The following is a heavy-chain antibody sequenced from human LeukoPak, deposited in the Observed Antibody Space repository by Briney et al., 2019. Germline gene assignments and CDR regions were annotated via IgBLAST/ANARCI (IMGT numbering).Heavy chain of an antibody. Sequence: GGSLRLSCAASGFSFDDYGMSWVRQVPGKGLEWVSGINWNGGSTGYADSVKGRFTISRDNAKNSLYLQMNSPRAEDTALYYCARDAVLRNIAAAGYFDYWGQGTLVTVSS. CDR2: INWNGGST. D-gene: IGHD6-13*01. J-gene: IGHJ4*02. V-gene: IGHV3-20*04. CDR3: ARDAVLRNIAAAGYFDY. CDR1: GFSFDDYG.